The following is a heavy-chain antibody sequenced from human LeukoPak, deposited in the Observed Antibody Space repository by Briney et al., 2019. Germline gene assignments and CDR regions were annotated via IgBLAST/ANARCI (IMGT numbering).Heavy chain of an antibody. J-gene: IGHJ5*02. CDR3: ARDGAFVYHYKSGLDL. Sequence: SVNVSCKASGDTFSNYAIDWVRQAPGQGLEWMGRIIPLFGATNYAPTFQGRVTITADTSTTTAYMDLNSLKSGYTATYYCARDGAFVYHYKSGLDLWGQATLVTVSS. CDR1: GDTFSNYA. V-gene: IGHV1-69*06. D-gene: IGHD5/OR15-5a*01. CDR2: IIPLFGAT.